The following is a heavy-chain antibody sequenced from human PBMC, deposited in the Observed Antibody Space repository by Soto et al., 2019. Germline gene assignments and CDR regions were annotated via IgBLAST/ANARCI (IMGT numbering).Heavy chain of an antibody. CDR3: AREWPVTSDY. Sequence: ASVKVSCKASGYTFTNYYMHWVRQAPGQGLEWMGIINPSGGSTSYAQKFQGRVTLTRDTSTSTVYMELSSLRLEDTAVYYCAREWPVTSDYWGQGTLVTVSS. D-gene: IGHD4-17*01. CDR2: INPSGGST. CDR1: GYTFTNYY. V-gene: IGHV1-46*01. J-gene: IGHJ4*02.